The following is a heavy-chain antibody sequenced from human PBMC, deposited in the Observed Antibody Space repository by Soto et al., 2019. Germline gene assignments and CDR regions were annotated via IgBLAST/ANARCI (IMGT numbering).Heavy chain of an antibody. CDR2: ISSSSSYI. D-gene: IGHD6-13*01. CDR3: ASEGYSSSSFDY. V-gene: IGHV3-21*01. CDR1: GFTFSSYS. Sequence: EVQLVESGGGLVKPGGSLSLSCAASGFTFSSYSMNWVRQAPGKGLEWVSSISSSSSYIYYADSVKGRFTISRDNAKNSLYLQMNSLRAEDTAVYYCASEGYSSSSFDYWGQGTLVTVSS. J-gene: IGHJ4*02.